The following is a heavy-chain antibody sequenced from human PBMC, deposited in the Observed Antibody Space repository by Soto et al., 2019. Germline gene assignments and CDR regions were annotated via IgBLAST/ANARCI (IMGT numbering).Heavy chain of an antibody. J-gene: IGHJ6*02. CDR1: GFTFSSYA. Sequence: QVQLVESGGGVVQPGRSLRLSCAASGFTFSSYAMHWVRQAPGKGLEWVAVISYDGSNKYYADSVKGRFTISRDNSKNTLYLQMNSLRAEDTAVYYCAREDIVVVVAANRYYYYGMDVWGQGTTFTVSS. D-gene: IGHD2-15*01. CDR3: AREDIVVVVAANRYYYYGMDV. V-gene: IGHV3-30-3*01. CDR2: ISYDGSNK.